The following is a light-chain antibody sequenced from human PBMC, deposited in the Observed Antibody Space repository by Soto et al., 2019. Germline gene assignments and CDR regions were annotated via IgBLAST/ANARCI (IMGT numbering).Light chain of an antibody. Sequence: IVLTRAPGTLTLSPGASATLSCRASQSITSSIYLAWYQQKPGQAPRLLIYGASSRATGIPDRFSGSGSGTDFTLTISRLEPEDFAVYYCQQYGNSPRTFGQGTNVDIK. CDR3: QQYGNSPRT. V-gene: IGKV3-20*01. J-gene: IGKJ1*01. CDR1: QSITSSIY. CDR2: GAS.